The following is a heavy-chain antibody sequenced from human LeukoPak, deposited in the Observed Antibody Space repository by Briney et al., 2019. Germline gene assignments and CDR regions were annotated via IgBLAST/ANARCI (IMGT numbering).Heavy chain of an antibody. CDR3: ARGLVGATWSI. Sequence: KPSETLSLTCTVSGGSTSSYYWSWIRQPPGKGLEWIGYIYYSGSTNYNPSLKSRVTISVDTSKNQFSLKLSSVTAADTAVYYCARGLVGATWSIWGQGTMVTVSS. CDR1: GGSTSSYY. J-gene: IGHJ3*02. V-gene: IGHV4-59*01. D-gene: IGHD1-26*01. CDR2: IYYSGST.